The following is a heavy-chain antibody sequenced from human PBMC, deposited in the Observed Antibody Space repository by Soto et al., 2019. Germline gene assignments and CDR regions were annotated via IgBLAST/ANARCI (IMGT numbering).Heavy chain of an antibody. CDR2: ISYDGSNK. Sequence: PGGSLRLSCAASGFTFSSYAMHWVRQAPGKGLEWVAVISYDGSNKYYADSVKGRFTISRDNYKNTLYLQVNSLRAEDTAVYYCARGPSSLTRFDYWGQGTLVTVSS. D-gene: IGHD2-2*01. CDR3: ARGPSSLTRFDY. J-gene: IGHJ4*02. V-gene: IGHV3-30-3*01. CDR1: GFTFSSYA.